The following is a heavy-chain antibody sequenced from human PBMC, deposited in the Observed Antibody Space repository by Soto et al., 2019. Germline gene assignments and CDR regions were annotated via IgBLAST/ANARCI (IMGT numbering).Heavy chain of an antibody. CDR1: GFTFSSYA. D-gene: IGHD1-1*01. V-gene: IGHV3-23*01. CDR2: ISGSGGST. Sequence: GGSLRLSCAASGFTFSSYAMSWVRQAPGKGLEWVSAISGSGGSTYYADSVKGRFTISRDNSKNTLYLQMNSLRAEDTAVYYCAAQIVGTTGTTGLPYDIWGQGTMVTVSS. CDR3: AAQIVGTTGTTGLPYDI. J-gene: IGHJ3*02.